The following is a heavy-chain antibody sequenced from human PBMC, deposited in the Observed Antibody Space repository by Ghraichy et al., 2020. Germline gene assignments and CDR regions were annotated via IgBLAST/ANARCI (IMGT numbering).Heavy chain of an antibody. J-gene: IGHJ4*02. CDR1: GFTFSDYY. D-gene: IGHD5-18*01. Sequence: GESLNISCAASGFTFSDYYMSWIRQAPGKGLEWVSYISSSGSTIYYADSVKGRFTISRDNAKNSLYMQMNSLRAEDTAVYYCASALPEETAILGYWGQGTLVTVSS. CDR3: ASALPEETAILGY. V-gene: IGHV3-11*01. CDR2: ISSSGSTI.